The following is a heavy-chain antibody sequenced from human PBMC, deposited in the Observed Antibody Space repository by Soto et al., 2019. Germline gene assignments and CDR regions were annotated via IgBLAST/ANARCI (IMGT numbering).Heavy chain of an antibody. CDR2: IYYSGST. Sequence: SETLSLTCPVSGGSISSGCYYWSWIRQHPGKGLEWIGYIYYSGSTYYNPSLKSRVTISVDTSKNQFSLKLSSVTAADTAVYYCAREIAVAGTFDYWGQGTLVTAPQ. CDR3: AREIAVAGTFDY. J-gene: IGHJ4*02. D-gene: IGHD6-19*01. V-gene: IGHV4-31*03. CDR1: GGSISSGCYY.